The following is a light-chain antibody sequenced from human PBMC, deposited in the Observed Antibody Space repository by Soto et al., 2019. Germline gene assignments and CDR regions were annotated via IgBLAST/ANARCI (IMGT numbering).Light chain of an antibody. CDR3: QQYTNWPLI. V-gene: IGKV3-15*01. Sequence: EIVLTQSPATLSFSPGERATLSCRASQSVSSDLAWYQQKPGQSPRLLIYGASTRATGIPARFSGSGSGTEFTLTISSLQSADFAVYYCQQYTNWPLIFGQGTRLEI. J-gene: IGKJ5*01. CDR1: QSVSSD. CDR2: GAS.